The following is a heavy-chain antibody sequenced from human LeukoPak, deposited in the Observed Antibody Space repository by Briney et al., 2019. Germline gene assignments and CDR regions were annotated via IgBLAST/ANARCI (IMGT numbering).Heavy chain of an antibody. CDR2: IYPGDSDT. D-gene: IGHD2-21*02. Sequence: GESLKISCKGSGYSFTSYWIGWVRQMPGKGLEWMGIIYPGDSDTRYSPSFQGQVTISADKSISTAYLQWSSLKASDTAMYYCARLMTPRGDCVLWYFDLWGRGTLVTVSS. CDR1: GYSFTSYW. J-gene: IGHJ2*01. V-gene: IGHV5-51*01. CDR3: ARLMTPRGDCVLWYFDL.